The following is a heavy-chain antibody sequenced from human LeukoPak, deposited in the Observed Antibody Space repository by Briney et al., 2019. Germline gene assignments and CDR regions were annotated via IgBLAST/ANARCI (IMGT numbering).Heavy chain of an antibody. J-gene: IGHJ4*02. D-gene: IGHD6-19*01. CDR3: AREYSSGWDVGY. CDR2: ISYDGSNK. Sequence: GGSLRLSCAASGFTFSSYAMPWVRQAPGKGLEWVADISYDGSNKYYADSVKGRFTISRDNSKNTLYLQMNSLRAEDTAVYYCAREYSSGWDVGYWGQGTLVTVSS. CDR1: GFTFSSYA. V-gene: IGHV3-30-3*01.